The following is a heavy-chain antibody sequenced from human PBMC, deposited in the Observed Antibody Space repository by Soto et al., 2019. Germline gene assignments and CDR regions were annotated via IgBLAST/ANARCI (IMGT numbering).Heavy chain of an antibody. V-gene: IGHV4-34*01. CDR3: ARGLILWFGELSRRGGYYYCMDV. CDR1: GGSFSGYQ. J-gene: IGHJ6*03. CDR2: INDSGNI. D-gene: IGHD3-10*01. Sequence: QVQLQQWGAGLLKPSETLALTCAVYGGSFSGYQWSWIRQTPGQGLEWIGEINDSGNINYNPSLKSRVTILIDTPKKQISLKLSSVTAAATAVYYCARGLILWFGELSRRGGYYYCMDVWGKGTTVTVSS.